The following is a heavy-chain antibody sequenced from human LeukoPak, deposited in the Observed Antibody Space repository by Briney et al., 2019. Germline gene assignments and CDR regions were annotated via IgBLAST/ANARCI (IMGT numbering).Heavy chain of an antibody. CDR1: GFTFSSYW. V-gene: IGHV3-74*01. D-gene: IGHD6-19*01. J-gene: IGHJ4*02. CDR3: ARARWSSTGWFLGY. CDR2: VNPQGTGT. Sequence: GESLRLSCAASGFTFSSYWMHWVRQAPGKGLVWVSRVNPQGTGTSYTDSVKGRFTISRDNAKDALHLQMDNLRAEDTAVYYCARARWSSTGWFLGYWGQGTLVTVPS.